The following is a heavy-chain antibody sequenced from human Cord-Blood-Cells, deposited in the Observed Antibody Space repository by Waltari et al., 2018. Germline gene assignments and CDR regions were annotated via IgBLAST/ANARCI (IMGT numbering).Heavy chain of an antibody. CDR1: GYTFTGYY. J-gene: IGHJ4*02. CDR2: INPNSGGK. V-gene: IGHV1-2*06. D-gene: IGHD3-3*01. Sequence: QVQLVQSGAEVKKPGASVKVSRKASGYTFTGYYMHWVRQAPGQGLEWMGRINPNSGGKNYAQKFQGRVTMTRDTSISTAYMELSRLRSDDTAVYYCARETGGVTIFGVVDYWGQGTLVTVSS. CDR3: ARETGGVTIFGVVDY.